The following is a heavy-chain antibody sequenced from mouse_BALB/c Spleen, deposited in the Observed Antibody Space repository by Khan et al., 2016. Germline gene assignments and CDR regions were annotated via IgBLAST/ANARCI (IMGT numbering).Heavy chain of an antibody. CDR1: GYSITSDYA. V-gene: IGHV3-2*02. CDR2: ISFSGST. D-gene: IGHD1-2*01. J-gene: IGHJ4*01. Sequence: EVQLQESGPGLVKPSQSLSLTCTVTGYSITSDYAWNWIRQFPGNKLEWMGYISFSGSTSYNPSLKSRISITRDTSKNQFFLQLNSVTTEDTATXYGTGSAYYGYNDAMDYWGQGTSVTVSS. CDR3: TGSAYYGYNDAMDY.